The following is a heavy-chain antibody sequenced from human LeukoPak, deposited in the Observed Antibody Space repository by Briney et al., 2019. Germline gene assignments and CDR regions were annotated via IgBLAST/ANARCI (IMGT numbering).Heavy chain of an antibody. Sequence: PSETLSLTCTVSGGSISSSSYYWGWIRQPPGKGLEWIGSIYYSGSTYYNPSLKSRVTISEDTSKNQFSLKLSSVIAADTAVYYCARVAILRYFGWLQYCFDYWGQGTLVTVSS. CDR1: GGSISSSSYY. D-gene: IGHD3-9*01. CDR2: IYYSGST. CDR3: ARVAILRYFGWLQYCFDY. J-gene: IGHJ4*02. V-gene: IGHV4-39*07.